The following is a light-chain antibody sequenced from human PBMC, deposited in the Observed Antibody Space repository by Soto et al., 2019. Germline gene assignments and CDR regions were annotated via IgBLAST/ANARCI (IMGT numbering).Light chain of an antibody. CDR2: DDS. CDR1: NIGSKR. V-gene: IGLV3-21*02. CDR3: QAWDSSSDHRV. Sequence: SYELTQPPSVSVAPGQTARITCGGNNIGSKRVHWYQQKPGQAPVLVVHDDSDRPSGIPERLSGSNSGNTATLSISRVEAGDEADYYCQAWDSSSDHRVFGGGSKLTVL. J-gene: IGLJ3*02.